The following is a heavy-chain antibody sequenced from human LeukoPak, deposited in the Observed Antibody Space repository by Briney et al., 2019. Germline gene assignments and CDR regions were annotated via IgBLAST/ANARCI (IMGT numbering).Heavy chain of an antibody. V-gene: IGHV3-23*01. CDR1: GFTFSIYG. CDR3: AKDIGYGDYPEYYFDY. CDR2: ISGSGGST. D-gene: IGHD4-17*01. J-gene: IGHJ4*02. Sequence: GGSLRLSCAASGFTFSIYGMSWVRQAPGKGLEWVSAISGSGGSTYYADSVKGRFTISRDNSKNTLYLQMNSLRAEDTAVYYCAKDIGYGDYPEYYFDYWGQGTLVTVSS.